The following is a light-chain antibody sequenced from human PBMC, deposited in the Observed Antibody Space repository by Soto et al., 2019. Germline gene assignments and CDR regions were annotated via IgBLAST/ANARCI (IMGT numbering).Light chain of an antibody. Sequence: DIQMTQSPSTLSGSVGDRVTITCRASQSISGWLAWYQQKPGTAPKLLIYEASNLESGVPSRLSGSGSGTEFTLTISSLPPDDFATYYCQQYYSHWTFGQGTKVDIK. CDR1: QSISGW. J-gene: IGKJ1*01. CDR3: QQYYSHWT. CDR2: EAS. V-gene: IGKV1-5*01.